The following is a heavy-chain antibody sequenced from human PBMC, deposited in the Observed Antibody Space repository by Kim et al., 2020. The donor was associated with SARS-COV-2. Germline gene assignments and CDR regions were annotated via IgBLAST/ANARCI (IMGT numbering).Heavy chain of an antibody. J-gene: IGHJ4*02. V-gene: IGHV3-30*18. CDR1: GFTFSSSG. CDR2: ISYDGSNK. D-gene: IGHD7-27*01. CDR3: AKRGRNSGDYYFFEY. Sequence: GGSLRLSCAASGFTFSSSGIHWVRQAPGKGLEWVSVISYDGSNKYYADSVKGRFSISRDNYKNTLYLEMNSLRAEDTAVYYCAKRGRNSGDYYFFEYWGQGTLVTVSS.